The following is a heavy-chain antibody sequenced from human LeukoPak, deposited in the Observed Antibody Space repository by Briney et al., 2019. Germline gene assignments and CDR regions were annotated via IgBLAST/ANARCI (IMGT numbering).Heavy chain of an antibody. CDR3: ARQRGNMDYGSGSYIYGMDV. CDR1: GYSFTSYW. J-gene: IGHJ6*02. D-gene: IGHD3-10*01. Sequence: GESLKISFRGSGYSFTSYWIGWVRQMPRKGLEWMGIIYPGDSDTRYSPSFQGQVTISADKSISTAYLQWSSLKASDTAMYYCARQRGNMDYGSGSYIYGMDVWGQGTTVTVSS. V-gene: IGHV5-51*01. CDR2: IYPGDSDT.